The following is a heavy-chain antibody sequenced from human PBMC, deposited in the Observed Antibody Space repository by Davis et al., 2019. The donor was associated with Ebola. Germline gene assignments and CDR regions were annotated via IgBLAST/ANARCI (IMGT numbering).Heavy chain of an antibody. CDR3: TSSAGTPVTTGY. Sequence: AASVKVSCKASGYTFTSYDMNWVRQAPGQGLEWMGWMNPNSGNTGCAQNFQGRVTMTRDTSISTAYMELSSLKSDDTAVYYCTSSAGTPVTTGYWGQGTLVTVSS. CDR1: GYTFTSYD. D-gene: IGHD4-17*01. V-gene: IGHV1-8*01. J-gene: IGHJ4*02. CDR2: MNPNSGNT.